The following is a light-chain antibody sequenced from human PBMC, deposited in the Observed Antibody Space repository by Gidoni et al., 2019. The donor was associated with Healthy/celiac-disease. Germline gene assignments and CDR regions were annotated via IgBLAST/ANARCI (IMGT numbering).Light chain of an antibody. J-gene: IGLJ2*01. CDR2: LNSYGSH. V-gene: IGLV4-69*01. Sequence: QLVLTQSPSASASLGASVTLTGTLSSGHSSYAIAWHQQPPEKGPRYLMKLNSYGSHSKGDGIPDRFSGSSSGAERYLTISSLQSEDEADYYCQTWGTGSVVFGGGTKLTVL. CDR3: QTWGTGSVV. CDR1: SGHSSYA.